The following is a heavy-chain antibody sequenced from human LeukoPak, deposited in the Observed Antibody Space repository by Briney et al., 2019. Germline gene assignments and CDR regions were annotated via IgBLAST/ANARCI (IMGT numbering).Heavy chain of an antibody. CDR2: IRSKTYGGTT. J-gene: IGHJ4*02. CDR1: GFTFSSYS. D-gene: IGHD2-21*01. Sequence: GGSLRLSCAASGFTFSSYSMNWFRQAPGKGLEWVGFIRSKTYGGTTEYAASVKGRFTISRDDSKSIAYLQMNSLKTEDTAVYYCTRDRVGLWWFNWGQGTLVTVSS. CDR3: TRDRVGLWWFN. V-gene: IGHV3-49*03.